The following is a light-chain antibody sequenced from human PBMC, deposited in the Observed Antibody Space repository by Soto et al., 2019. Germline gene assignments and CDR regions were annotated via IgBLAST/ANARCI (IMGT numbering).Light chain of an antibody. Sequence: EIVMTQSPATLSVSPGERTTLSCRASQSVSSNLAWYQQKPGQAPRLLIYGASTRATGIPARFSGSGSGTEFTRTISSLQSEDFAVYYCQQYYTWPLTFGGGTKVEIK. CDR2: GAS. V-gene: IGKV3-15*01. J-gene: IGKJ4*01. CDR1: QSVSSN. CDR3: QQYYTWPLT.